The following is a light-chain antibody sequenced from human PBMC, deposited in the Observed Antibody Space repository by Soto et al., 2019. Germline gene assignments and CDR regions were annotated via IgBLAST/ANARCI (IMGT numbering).Light chain of an antibody. J-gene: IGLJ1*01. CDR1: SSDVGGYND. V-gene: IGLV2-14*01. Sequence: QSALTQPASVSGSPGQSITISCTGTSSDVGGYNDVSWYQQHPGKAPKLMIYEVSNRPSGVSNRFSGSKSGNTASLTISGLQAEDEADYYCSSYTSSSTFYVFGTGTKVTVL. CDR3: SSYTSSSTFYV. CDR2: EVS.